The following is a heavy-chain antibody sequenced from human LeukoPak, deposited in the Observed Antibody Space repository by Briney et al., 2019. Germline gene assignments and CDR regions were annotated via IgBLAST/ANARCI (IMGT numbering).Heavy chain of an antibody. CDR2: TSAYNGQT. CDR3: ARSGDGNWFDP. J-gene: IGHJ5*02. Sequence: GASVKVSCKASGFPFMKFGIAWVRQAPGQGFEWMGWTSAYNGQTNYAQNIQGRVTMTTDTSTDTAYMVLRSLTSDDTAVYYCARSGDGNWFDPWGQGTLVTVSS. V-gene: IGHV1-18*01. CDR1: GFPFMKFG. D-gene: IGHD7-27*01.